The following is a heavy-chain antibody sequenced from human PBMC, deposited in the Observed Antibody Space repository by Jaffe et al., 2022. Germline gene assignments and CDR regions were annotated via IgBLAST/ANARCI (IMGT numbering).Heavy chain of an antibody. Sequence: EVQLVESGGGLVQPGGSLRLSCVASEFTFNSYSMNWVRQAPGKGLEWVSHIHSDSSLIYYADSVRGRFTISRDNAKNSLYLQMNSLRADDTAVYYCARRQITAGTMNGAFDIWGQGTMVTVSS. CDR2: IHSDSSLI. CDR3: ARRQITAGTMNGAFDI. D-gene: IGHD4-17*01. CDR1: EFTFNSYS. J-gene: IGHJ3*02. V-gene: IGHV3-48*01.